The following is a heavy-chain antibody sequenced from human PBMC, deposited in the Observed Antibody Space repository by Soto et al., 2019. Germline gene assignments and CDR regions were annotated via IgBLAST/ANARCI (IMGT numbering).Heavy chain of an antibody. CDR2: INLDGSEK. D-gene: IGHD1-1*01. CDR3: ARARGTDN. CDR1: GFTFSNYW. Sequence: WGSLRLSRAASGFTFSNYWTTWVRQAPGKGLEWVANINLDGSEKHYVDSVRGRFTISRDNADNSLHLQMNSLRAEDTAVYYCARARGTDNWGRGTLVTVSS. V-gene: IGHV3-7*03. J-gene: IGHJ4*02.